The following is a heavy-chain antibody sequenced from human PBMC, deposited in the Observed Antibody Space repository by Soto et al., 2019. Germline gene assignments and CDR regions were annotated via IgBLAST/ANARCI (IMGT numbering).Heavy chain of an antibody. D-gene: IGHD6-25*01. CDR2: IYPGNSDT. CDR3: AAGAAVGNPGAFDI. CDR1: GYSFTTRW. J-gene: IGHJ3*02. V-gene: IGHV5-51*01. Sequence: KTPGESLKISCKGSGYSFTTRWIGWVRQMPGEGLELLGIIYPGNSDTRYSPSFQGQVTVSADKSITTAYLQWSSLRASDTAMYYCAAGAAVGNPGAFDIWGQGTMVTVSS.